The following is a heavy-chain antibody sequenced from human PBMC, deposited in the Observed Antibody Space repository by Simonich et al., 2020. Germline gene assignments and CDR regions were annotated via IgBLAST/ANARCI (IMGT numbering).Heavy chain of an antibody. CDR1: GYTFTGYY. D-gene: IGHD7-27*01. Sequence: QVQLVQSGAEVKKPGASVKVSCKASGYTFTGYYMHWVRQAPGQGLGWMGWFNPNSGGTNYAQKFQGSVTMTRDTSISTAYMELSRMRSDDTAVYYCARGRLTGDKGAFDIWGQGTMVTVSS. CDR3: ARGRLTGDKGAFDI. CDR2: FNPNSGGT. V-gene: IGHV1-2*02. J-gene: IGHJ3*02.